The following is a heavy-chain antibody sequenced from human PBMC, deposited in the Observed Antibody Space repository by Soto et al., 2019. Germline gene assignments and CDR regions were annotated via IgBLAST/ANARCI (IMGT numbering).Heavy chain of an antibody. J-gene: IGHJ4*02. D-gene: IGHD3-16*01. V-gene: IGHV3-30*03. CDR2: ISYDGINK. CDR3: ARGGSWYQYYFDY. CDR1: GFGFGSYA. Sequence: ESGGGVVPPGRSLRLSCAASGFGFGSYAMHWVRQAPGRGLEWVAVISYDGINKNYVDSVKGRFTISRDNSKNTLNLQMNSLTAEDTAVYYCARGGSWYQYYFDYWGQGTLVTVSS.